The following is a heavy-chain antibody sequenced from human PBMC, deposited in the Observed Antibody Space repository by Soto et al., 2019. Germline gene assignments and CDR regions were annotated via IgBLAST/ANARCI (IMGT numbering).Heavy chain of an antibody. V-gene: IGHV1-69*01. J-gene: IGHJ4*02. CDR3: AKTATVDFWSGYYGDY. D-gene: IGHD3-3*01. CDR2: IIPIFGTA. Sequence: QVQLVQSGAEVRKPGSSVTVSCKASGGTFSRHAISWVRQAPGQGLEWMGGIIPIFGTANHAQKFQGRVTIMADESTSTVYMELSSLRSEDTAMYYCAKTATVDFWSGYYGDYWGQGTLVTVSS. CDR1: GGTFSRHA.